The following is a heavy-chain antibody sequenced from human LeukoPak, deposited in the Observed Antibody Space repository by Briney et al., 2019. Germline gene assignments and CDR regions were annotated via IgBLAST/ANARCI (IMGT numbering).Heavy chain of an antibody. D-gene: IGHD2-15*01. CDR1: GGSISSYY. CDR2: IYYSGST. CDR3: ARDCSGEGNWFDP. Sequence: SETLSLTCTVSGGSISSYYWSWIRQPPGKGLEWIGYIYYSGSTYYNPSLKSRVTISVDTSKNQFSLKLSSVTAADTAVYYCARDCSGEGNWFDPWGQGTLVTVSS. J-gene: IGHJ5*02. V-gene: IGHV4-59*12.